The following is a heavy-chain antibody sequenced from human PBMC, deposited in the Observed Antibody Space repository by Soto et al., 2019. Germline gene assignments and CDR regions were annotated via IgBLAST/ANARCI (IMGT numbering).Heavy chain of an antibody. V-gene: IGHV3-74*01. Sequence: GGSLRLSCAASGFTFSSYWMHWVRQAPGKGLVWVSRINSDGSSTSYADSVKGRFTISRDNAKNTLYLQMNSLRAEDTAVYYCARVGIAAAGRAYYYGMDVWGQGTTVTVYS. D-gene: IGHD6-13*01. CDR3: ARVGIAAAGRAYYYGMDV. CDR1: GFTFSSYW. CDR2: INSDGSST. J-gene: IGHJ6*02.